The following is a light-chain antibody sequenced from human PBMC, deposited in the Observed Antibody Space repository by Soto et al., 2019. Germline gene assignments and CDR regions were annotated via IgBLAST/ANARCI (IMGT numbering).Light chain of an antibody. V-gene: IGKV1-5*01. CDR1: QSISRW. CDR2: DAS. Sequence: DIQMTQSPSSLSASVGDRVTITCRASQSISRWLAWYQQKPGKAPKLLIFDASTLESGVPSRFSGSGSGTDFTLTISSLQPDDFATYYFQQYNIYFPYTFGQGTKLEIK. J-gene: IGKJ2*01. CDR3: QQYNIYFPYT.